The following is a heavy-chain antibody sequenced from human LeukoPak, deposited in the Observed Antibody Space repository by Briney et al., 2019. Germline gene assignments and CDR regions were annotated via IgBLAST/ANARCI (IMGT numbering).Heavy chain of an antibody. V-gene: IGHV4-34*01. D-gene: IGHD3-16*02. CDR3: ARITYGGVISI. CDR2: INHSGST. CDR1: GGSFSGYY. J-gene: IGHJ3*02. Sequence: SETLSLTCAVYGGSFSGYYWSWIRQPPGKGLEWIGEINHSGSTNYNPSLKSRVTISVDTSKNQFSLKLSSVTAADTAVYYCARITYGGVISIWGQGTMVTVSS.